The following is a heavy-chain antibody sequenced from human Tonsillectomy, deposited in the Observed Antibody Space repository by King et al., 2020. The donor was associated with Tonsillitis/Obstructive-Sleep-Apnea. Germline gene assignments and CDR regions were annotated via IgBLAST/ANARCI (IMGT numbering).Heavy chain of an antibody. J-gene: IGHJ6*03. CDR3: ARVGYCASPGCYPVIAWSSYYYYYYMDV. CDR1: GGSISSSTYY. Sequence: QLQESGPGLVRPSETLSLTCTVSGGSISSSTYYWGWIRQPPGKGLEWIGSIYYSGNTYYNPSLKSRVTISVDTYKNQFSLKLRSVTAADTAVFYCARVGYCASPGCYPVIAWSSYYYYYYMDVWGKGTTVTVSS. V-gene: IGHV4-39*02. D-gene: IGHD2-2*01. CDR2: IYYSGNT.